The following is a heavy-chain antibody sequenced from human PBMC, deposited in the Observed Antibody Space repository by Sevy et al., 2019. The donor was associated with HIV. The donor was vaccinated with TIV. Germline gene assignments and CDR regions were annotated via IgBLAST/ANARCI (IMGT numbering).Heavy chain of an antibody. V-gene: IGHV3-21*04. Sequence: GGSLRLSCAASGSSFESFAMNWVRQAPGKGLEWVAYISKSSSYIYYADSVKGRFTIHRDNANNSLLLQMNSLGAEDTAIYYCTRGSGIDYYEKGMDLWGQGTTVTVSS. D-gene: IGHD3-10*01. CDR2: ISKSSSYI. CDR3: TRGSGIDYYEKGMDL. CDR1: GSSFESFA. J-gene: IGHJ6*02.